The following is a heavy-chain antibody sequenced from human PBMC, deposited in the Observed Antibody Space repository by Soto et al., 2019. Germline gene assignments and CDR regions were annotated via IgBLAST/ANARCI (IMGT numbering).Heavy chain of an antibody. CDR2: IIPILGIA. CDR3: AVSLDIVVVPDAVIDAFDI. D-gene: IGHD2-2*03. V-gene: IGHV1-69*02. J-gene: IGHJ3*02. CDR1: GGTFSSYT. Sequence: QVQLVQSGAEVKKPGSSVKVSCKASGGTFSSYTISWVRQAPGQGLEWMGRIIPILGIANYARKFQGRVTITADKSTSTAYMELSSLRSEDTAVYYCAVSLDIVVVPDAVIDAFDIWGQGTMVTVSS.